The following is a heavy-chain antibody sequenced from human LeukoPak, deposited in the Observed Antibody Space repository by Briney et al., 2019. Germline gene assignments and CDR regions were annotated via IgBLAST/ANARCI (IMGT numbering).Heavy chain of an antibody. D-gene: IGHD6-19*01. CDR2: ISSDGGST. Sequence: PGGSLRLSCAASGFTFSSYAMNWVRQAPGKGLEWVSGISSDGGSTYYADAVKGRFTISRDNSKNTLYLQMSSLRAEDTAVCSCARDRSQQWEFDYWGQGALVTVSS. CDR3: ARDRSQQWEFDY. V-gene: IGHV3-23*01. CDR1: GFTFSSYA. J-gene: IGHJ4*02.